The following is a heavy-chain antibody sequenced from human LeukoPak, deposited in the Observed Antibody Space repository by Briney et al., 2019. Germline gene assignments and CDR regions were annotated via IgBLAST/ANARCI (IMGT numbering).Heavy chain of an antibody. CDR1: GYTFTGYY. Sequence: ASVKVSCKASGYTFTGYYMHWVRQAPGQGLGWMGRINPNSGGTNYAQKFQGRVAMTRDTSITTAYMELSRLRSDDTAVYYCAFEVLTSGWVSWGQGTLVTVSS. D-gene: IGHD6-19*01. V-gene: IGHV1-2*06. CDR3: AFEVLTSGWVS. J-gene: IGHJ5*02. CDR2: INPNSGGT.